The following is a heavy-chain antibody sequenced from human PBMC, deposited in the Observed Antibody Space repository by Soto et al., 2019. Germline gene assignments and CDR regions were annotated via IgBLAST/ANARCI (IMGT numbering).Heavy chain of an antibody. D-gene: IGHD6-6*01. J-gene: IGHJ4*02. Sequence: TGGSLRLSCAASGFTFSSYAISWVCQAQGKGLEWVSAISGSGGSTYYADSVKGRFTISRDNSKNTLYLQMNSLRAEDTAVYYCAKMALAARPSLSDYWGQGTLVTVSS. CDR2: ISGSGGST. V-gene: IGHV3-23*01. CDR3: AKMALAARPSLSDY. CDR1: GFTFSSYA.